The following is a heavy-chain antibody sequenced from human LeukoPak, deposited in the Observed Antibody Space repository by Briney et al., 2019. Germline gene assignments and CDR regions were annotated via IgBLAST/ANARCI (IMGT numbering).Heavy chain of an antibody. Sequence: GGSLRLSCAASGFTFSIYAMSWVRQAPGKGLEWVSTITDSGGATYHADSVKGRFTISRDNSKNTLYLQMNSLRAEDTAVYYCARDSSRIAAAGYVDYWGQGTLVTVSS. CDR3: ARDSSRIAAAGYVDY. V-gene: IGHV3-23*01. CDR2: ITDSGGAT. CDR1: GFTFSIYA. J-gene: IGHJ4*02. D-gene: IGHD6-13*01.